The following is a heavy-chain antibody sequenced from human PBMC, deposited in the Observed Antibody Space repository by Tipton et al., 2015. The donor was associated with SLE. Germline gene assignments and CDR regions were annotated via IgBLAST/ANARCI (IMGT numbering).Heavy chain of an antibody. V-gene: IGHV4-59*01. CDR1: GGSISGYS. CDR2: IYHSGST. D-gene: IGHD2-15*01. CDR3: ARDRYCGGGSCFDWCFDL. Sequence: LSLTCTVSGGSISGYSWSWVRQPPGKGLEWIGYIYHSGSTNYNPSLKSRVTMSVDTSENQFSLKLTSVTAADTAVYYCARDRYCGGGSCFDWCFDLWGRGTLVTVSS. J-gene: IGHJ2*01.